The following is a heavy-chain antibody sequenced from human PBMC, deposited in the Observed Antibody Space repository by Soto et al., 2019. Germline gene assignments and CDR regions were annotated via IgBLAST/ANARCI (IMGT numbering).Heavy chain of an antibody. J-gene: IGHJ6*02. CDR3: ARDGALIWFGELHKAILYYYYYGMDV. D-gene: IGHD3-10*01. CDR2: INAGNGNT. CDR1: GYTFTSYA. Sequence: ASVKVSCKASGYTFTSYAMHWVRQAPGQRLEWMGWINAGNGNTEYSQKFQGRVTITRDTSASTAYMELSSLRSEDTAVYYCARDGALIWFGELHKAILYYYYYGMDVWGQGTTV. V-gene: IGHV1-3*01.